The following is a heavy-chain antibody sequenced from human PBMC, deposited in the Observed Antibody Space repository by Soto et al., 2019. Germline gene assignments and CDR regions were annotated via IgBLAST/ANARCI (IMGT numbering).Heavy chain of an antibody. V-gene: IGHV4-39*01. CDR3: ARVTSSWGLVRYFDY. CDR2: IYYSGST. J-gene: IGHJ4*02. Sequence: SETLSLTCTVSGGSISSSSYYWGWIRQPPGKGLEWIGSIYYSGSTYYNPSLKSRVTISVDTSKNQFSLKLSSVTAADTAVYYCARVTSSWGLVRYFDYWGQGTLVTVS. D-gene: IGHD6-13*01. CDR1: GGSISSSSYY.